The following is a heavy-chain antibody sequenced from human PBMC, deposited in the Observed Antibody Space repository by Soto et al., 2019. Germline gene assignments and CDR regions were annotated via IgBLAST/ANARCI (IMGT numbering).Heavy chain of an antibody. Sequence: QVQLVESGGGVVQPGRSLRLSCAASGFTFSSYGMHWVRQAPGKGLEWVAVISYDGSNKYYADSVKGRFTISRDNSKNTLYLQMNSLRAEDTAVYYCARDLGATIDYWGQGTLVTVSS. CDR2: ISYDGSNK. CDR3: ARDLGATIDY. CDR1: GFTFSSYG. J-gene: IGHJ4*02. V-gene: IGHV3-30*03. D-gene: IGHD1-26*01.